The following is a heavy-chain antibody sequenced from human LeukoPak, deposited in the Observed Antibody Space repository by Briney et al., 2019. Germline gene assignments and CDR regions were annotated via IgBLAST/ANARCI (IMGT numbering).Heavy chain of an antibody. V-gene: IGHV4-4*02. D-gene: IGHD6-13*01. CDR2: IYHSGST. CDR1: GGSISSSNW. J-gene: IGHJ4*02. CDR3: ARGILLAAAGTGGYYFDY. Sequence: KTSETLSLTCAVSGGSISSSNWWSWVRQPPGKGLEWIGEIYHSGSTNYNPSLKSRVTISVDKSKNQISLKLSSVTAADTAVYYCARGILLAAAGTGGYYFDYWGQGTLVTVSS.